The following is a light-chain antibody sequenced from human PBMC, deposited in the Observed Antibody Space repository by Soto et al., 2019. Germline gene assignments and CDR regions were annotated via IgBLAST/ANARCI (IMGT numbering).Light chain of an antibody. J-gene: IGKJ1*01. CDR1: QRVNSY. CDR3: QPRYICPWT. CDR2: DAS. V-gene: IGKV3-11*01. Sequence: EIVLTQSPATVSLSAGERITLSCRATQRVNSYLAWYQQKPGHAHRLLIHDASKLATGIPARFSGSGSGTDFTLTISSLEPEDLVVYLCQPRYICPWTFGQGTKVQIK.